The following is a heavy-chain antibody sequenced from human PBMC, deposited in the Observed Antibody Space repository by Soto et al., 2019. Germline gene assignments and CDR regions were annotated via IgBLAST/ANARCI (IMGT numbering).Heavy chain of an antibody. V-gene: IGHV3-30-3*01. CDR1: GFTFSSYA. CDR2: ISYDGSNK. CDR3: ARAPDIVLIRAYYYYGMDV. Sequence: QVQLVESGGGVVQPGRSLRLSCAASGFTFSSYAMHWVRQAPGKGLEWVAVISYDGSNKYYADSVKGRFTISRDKSKNTLYVQMNSLRPEDTAVYYCARAPDIVLIRAYYYYGMDVWGQGTTVTASS. D-gene: IGHD2-8*01. J-gene: IGHJ6*02.